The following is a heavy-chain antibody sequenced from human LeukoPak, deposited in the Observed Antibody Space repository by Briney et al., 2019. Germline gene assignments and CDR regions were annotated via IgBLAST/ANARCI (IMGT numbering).Heavy chain of an antibody. D-gene: IGHD3-10*01. V-gene: IGHV1-18*01. J-gene: IGHJ4*02. CDR1: GYTFTSYG. CDR3: ARGCRSYYSSGSCLSY. CDR2: ISAYNGNT. Sequence: ASVKVSCTASGYTFTSYGISWVRQAPGQGLEWMGWISAYNGNTNYAQKLQGRVTMTTDTSTSTAYMELRSLRSDDTAVYYCARGCRSYYSSGSCLSYWGQGTLVTVSS.